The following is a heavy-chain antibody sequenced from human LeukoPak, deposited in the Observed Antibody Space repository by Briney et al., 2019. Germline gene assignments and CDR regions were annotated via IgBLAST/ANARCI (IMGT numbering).Heavy chain of an antibody. J-gene: IGHJ6*02. V-gene: IGHV1-18*01. CDR1: GYTFTSYG. CDR3: ARDHYDSSGYAYYYYGMDV. D-gene: IGHD3-22*01. Sequence: ASVRVSCKASGYTFTSYGISWVRQAPGQGLEWMGWISAYNGNTNYAQKLQGRVTMTTDTSTSTAYMELRSLRSDDTAVYYCARDHYDSSGYAYYYYGMDVWGQGTTVTVSS. CDR2: ISAYNGNT.